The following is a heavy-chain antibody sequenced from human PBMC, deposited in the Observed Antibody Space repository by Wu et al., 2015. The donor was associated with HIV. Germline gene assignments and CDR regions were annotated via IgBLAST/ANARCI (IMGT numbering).Heavy chain of an antibody. D-gene: IGHD3-3*01. Sequence: QVYLVQSGAEMKKPGSSVKVSCKASGGTFMRLVISWVRQAPGQGLEWMGGIIPIFGTANYAQKFRGRVTITADESTSTAYMELSSLRSEDTAMYYCARVSDFWSGTDYYYYYMDVWGKGTTVTVSS. J-gene: IGHJ6*03. CDR2: IIPIFGTA. CDR1: GGTFMRLV. V-gene: IGHV1-69*12. CDR3: ARVSDFWSGTDYYYYYMDV.